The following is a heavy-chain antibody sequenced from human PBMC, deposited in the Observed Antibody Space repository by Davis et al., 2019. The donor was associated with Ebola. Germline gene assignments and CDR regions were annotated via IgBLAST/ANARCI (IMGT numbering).Heavy chain of an antibody. CDR1: GFTFSSYA. V-gene: IGHV3-23*01. D-gene: IGHD1-26*01. J-gene: IGHJ4*02. CDR3: AKYGKWEFIGVDY. Sequence: GESLKISCAASGFTFSSYAMSWVRQAPGKGLEWVSGISGSGGSTYYADSVKGRFTISRDNSKNTLYLQMNSLRAEDTAVYYCAKYGKWEFIGVDYWGQGTLVTVSS. CDR2: ISGSGGST.